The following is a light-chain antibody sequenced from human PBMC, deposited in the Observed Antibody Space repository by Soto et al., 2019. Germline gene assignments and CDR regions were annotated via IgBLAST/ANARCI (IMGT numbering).Light chain of an antibody. CDR1: QSVSSSY. CDR2: GAS. V-gene: IGKV3-20*01. CDR3: QQYGSSPWT. Sequence: EIVLTQSPGTLSLSPGERATLSCRASQSVSSSYLAWYQQKPGQAPRLLIYGASSRATGNPDRFSGSGSVTDFTLTFSRLEPEDFAVYYCQQYGSSPWTFGQGTKVEIK. J-gene: IGKJ1*01.